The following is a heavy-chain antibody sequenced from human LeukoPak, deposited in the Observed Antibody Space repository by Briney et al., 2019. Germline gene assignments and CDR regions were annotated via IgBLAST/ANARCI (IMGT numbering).Heavy chain of an antibody. V-gene: IGHV1-2*06. J-gene: IGHJ5*02. CDR2: INPNSGGT. Sequence: ASVKVSCKASGYTFTSYYMHWVRQAPGQGLEWMGRINPNSGGTNYAQKFQGRVTMTRDTSISTAYMELSRLRSDDTAVYYCERGLYDYVWGSYRLNWFDPWGQGTLVPVSS. CDR1: GYTFTSYY. D-gene: IGHD3-16*02. CDR3: ERGLYDYVWGSYRLNWFDP.